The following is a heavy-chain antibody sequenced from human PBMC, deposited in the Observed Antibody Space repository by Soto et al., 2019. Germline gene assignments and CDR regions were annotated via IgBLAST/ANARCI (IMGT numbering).Heavy chain of an antibody. D-gene: IGHD1-26*01. CDR1: GFSIRGYG. V-gene: IGHV3-30*18. J-gene: IGHJ6*02. CDR2: ISYDGSNT. CDR3: AKGAGDRLSLGMDV. Sequence: GSLRLSCAASGFSIRGYGMEWVRQAPGKGLEWVALISYDGSNTYYADSVKGRFTISRDNSKDTLFLQMTGLRREDTAVYYCAKGAGDRLSLGMDVWGQGTTVTVSS.